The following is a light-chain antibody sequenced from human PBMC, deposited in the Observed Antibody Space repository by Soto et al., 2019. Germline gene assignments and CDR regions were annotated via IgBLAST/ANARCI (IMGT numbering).Light chain of an antibody. CDR3: QRYSTWPLT. CDR2: GAS. V-gene: IGKV3-15*01. CDR1: LSVSNY. Sequence: EIVMTQSPATLSVSPGERATISCRASLSVSNYLAWYQQKPGQAPRLLIYGASTRASGIPARFSGSGSGTEFLLTISRLQSEDVAVYYYQRYSTWPLTFGEGTKVEIK. J-gene: IGKJ4*01.